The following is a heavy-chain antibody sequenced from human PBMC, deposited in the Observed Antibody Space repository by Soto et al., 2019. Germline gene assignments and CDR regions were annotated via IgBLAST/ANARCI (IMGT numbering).Heavy chain of an antibody. CDR1: GFTFSSYS. CDR2: ISSSSSYI. V-gene: IGHV3-21*01. CDR3: ARVRDSSGYAFDP. J-gene: IGHJ5*02. D-gene: IGHD3-22*01. Sequence: GGSLRLSCAASGFTFSSYSMNWVRQAPGKGLEWVSSISSSSSYIYYADSVKGRFTISRDNAKNSLYLQMNSLRAEDTAVYYCARVRDSSGYAFDPWGQGTLVTVSS.